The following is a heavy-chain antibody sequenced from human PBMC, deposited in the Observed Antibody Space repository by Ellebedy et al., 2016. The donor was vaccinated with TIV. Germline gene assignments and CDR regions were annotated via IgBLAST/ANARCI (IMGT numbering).Heavy chain of an antibody. D-gene: IGHD3-10*01. V-gene: IGHV3-23*01. Sequence: GESLKISCAASGFAFSANGMSWVRQAPGKGLEWVSGLAGSENTDYGDSVKGRFTTSRDISKNTLYLQMNSLRAEDTALYYCTKDSGWEHEYWGQGTLVTISS. CDR3: TKDSGWEHEY. CDR2: LAGSENT. CDR1: GFAFSANG. J-gene: IGHJ4*02.